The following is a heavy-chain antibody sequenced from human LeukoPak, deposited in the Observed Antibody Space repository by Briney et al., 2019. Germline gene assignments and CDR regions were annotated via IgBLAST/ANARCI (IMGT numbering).Heavy chain of an antibody. J-gene: IGHJ3*02. Sequence: GGSLRLSCAASGFTFSSYGMHWVRQAPGKGLEWVAFIRYDGSNKYYADSVKGRFTISRDNSKNTLYLQMNSLRAEDTAVYYCAKDQSRKQWLGELMGAFDIWGQGTMVTVSS. CDR3: AKDQSRKQWLGELMGAFDI. CDR1: GFTFSSYG. V-gene: IGHV3-30*02. D-gene: IGHD3-10*01. CDR2: IRYDGSNK.